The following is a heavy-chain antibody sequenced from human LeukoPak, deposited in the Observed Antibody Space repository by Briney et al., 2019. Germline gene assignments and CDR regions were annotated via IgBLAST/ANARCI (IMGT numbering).Heavy chain of an antibody. J-gene: IGHJ5*02. V-gene: IGHV4-59*12. CDR3: ARSRQASGLFSS. CDR1: GGSISSSY. D-gene: IGHD3-10*01. CDR2: IYDRGPA. Sequence: SETLSLTCTVSGGSISSSYWSWIRQPPGKGLEWIGCIYDRGPAHYNPSLKSRFTISVDRPKNQFFLNVTSLTAADTAVYYCARSRQASGLFSSWGQGTLVVVSS.